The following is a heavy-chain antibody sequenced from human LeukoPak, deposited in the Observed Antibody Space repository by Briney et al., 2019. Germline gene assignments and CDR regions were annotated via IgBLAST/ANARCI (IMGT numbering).Heavy chain of an antibody. D-gene: IGHD5/OR15-5a*01. Sequence: GGSLRLSCAASGFTFSSYSMNWVRQAPGKGLEWVSSISSSSSYIYYADSVKGRFTISRDNSKNTLYLQMNSLRAEDTAVYYCARDGVLYEGGDGFDYWGQGTLVTVSS. J-gene: IGHJ4*02. CDR2: ISSSSSYI. V-gene: IGHV3-21*01. CDR3: ARDGVLYEGGDGFDY. CDR1: GFTFSSYS.